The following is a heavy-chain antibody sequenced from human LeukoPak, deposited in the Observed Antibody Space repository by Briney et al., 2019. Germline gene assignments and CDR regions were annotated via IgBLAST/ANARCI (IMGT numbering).Heavy chain of an antibody. CDR1: GFTFSNYA. CDR2: ISGSGGST. J-gene: IGHJ4*02. D-gene: IGHD1-14*01. V-gene: IGHV3-23*01. CDR3: ARDRLLRNRN. Sequence: GGSLRLSCAASGFTFSNYAVSWVRQAPGKGLEWVSAISGSGGSTYYADSVKGRFTISRDNSKNTLYLQMNSLRAEDTAVYYCARDRLLRNRNWGQGTLVTVSS.